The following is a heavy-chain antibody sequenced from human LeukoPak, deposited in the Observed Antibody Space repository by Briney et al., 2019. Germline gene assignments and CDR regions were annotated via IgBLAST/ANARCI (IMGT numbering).Heavy chain of an antibody. D-gene: IGHD6-6*01. V-gene: IGHV3-43*01. CDR1: GFTFSSYA. Sequence: GGSLRLSCAASGFTFSSYAMSWVRQAPGKGLEWVSLISWDGGSTYYADSVKGRFTISRDNSKNSLYLQMNSLRTEDTALYYCAKGEAARLYYYYYYMDVWGKGTTVTVSS. CDR2: ISWDGGST. J-gene: IGHJ6*03. CDR3: AKGEAARLYYYYYYMDV.